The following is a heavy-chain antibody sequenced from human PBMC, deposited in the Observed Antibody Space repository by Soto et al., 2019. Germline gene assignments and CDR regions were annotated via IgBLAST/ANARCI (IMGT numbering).Heavy chain of an antibody. J-gene: IGHJ3*02. V-gene: IGHV3-23*01. Sequence: GGSLRLSCAASGFTFSSYAMSWVRQAPGKGLEWFSAISGSGGSTYDTDPVKGRFTISRDNAKNTLYLQMNSLRAGDKAGYYCAKDRGVGNDAFDTWGQGTLVTVSS. CDR3: AKDRGVGNDAFDT. D-gene: IGHD7-27*01. CDR1: GFTFSSYA. CDR2: ISGSGGST.